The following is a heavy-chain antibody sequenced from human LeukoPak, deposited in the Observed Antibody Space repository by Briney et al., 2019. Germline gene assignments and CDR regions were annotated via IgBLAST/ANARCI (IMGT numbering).Heavy chain of an antibody. CDR3: ARSSLAVYFNN. CDR1: GGSISSGSYY. V-gene: IGHV4-61*09. J-gene: IGHJ4*02. Sequence: SQTLSLTCTVSGGSISSGSYYWNWIRQPAGKGLEWLGHIFTRGTTNYNASLESRLTISLDTARNQFSLSLTSVTAADTAMYFCARSSLAVYFNNGGQGILVTASS. CDR2: IFTRGTT. D-gene: IGHD6-19*01.